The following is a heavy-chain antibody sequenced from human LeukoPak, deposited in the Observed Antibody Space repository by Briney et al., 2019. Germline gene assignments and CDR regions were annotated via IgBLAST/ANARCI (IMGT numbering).Heavy chain of an antibody. D-gene: IGHD6-13*01. CDR2: IYISGST. CDR3: ARLVTGPVAGGAGGWHFDL. V-gene: IGHV4-4*07. CDR1: GGSFSNYY. Sequence: SETLSLTCAVSGGSFSNYYWSWIRQPAGKGLEWIGRIYISGSTDYTPSLRSRVTMSVDTSRNQFSLRLTSVSATDTAIYYCARLVTGPVAGGAGGWHFDLWGPGTLVTVSS. J-gene: IGHJ2*01.